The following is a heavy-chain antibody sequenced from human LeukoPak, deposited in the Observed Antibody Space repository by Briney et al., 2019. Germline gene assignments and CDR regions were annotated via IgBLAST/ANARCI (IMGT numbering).Heavy chain of an antibody. J-gene: IGHJ6*02. V-gene: IGHV1-46*01. D-gene: IGHD5-24*01. CDR1: GYTFTSYY. CDR2: INPSGGST. CDR3: ARDRDGYLIHPYYYYGMDV. Sequence: ASVKVSCKASGYTFTSYYMHWVRQAPGQGLEWMGIINPSGGSTSYAQKFQGRVTMTRDTSTSTVYMELSSLRSEDTAVYYCARDRDGYLIHPYYYYGMDVWGQGTTVTVSS.